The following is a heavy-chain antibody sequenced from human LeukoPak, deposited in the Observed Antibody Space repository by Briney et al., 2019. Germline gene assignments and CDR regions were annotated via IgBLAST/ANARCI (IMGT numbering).Heavy chain of an antibody. J-gene: IGHJ3*02. CDR1: GYTFTSYA. CDR2: ISTYNGKT. V-gene: IGHV1-18*04. CDR3: ARDFCGTTSCNAFEI. D-gene: IGHD2-2*01. Sequence: ASVKVSCKASGYTFTSYAISWGRQAPGQGLEWMGWISTYNGKTNYAQKFQGRVTMTTDTSTSTVYLYLPSLRSDDPAVYYCARDFCGTTSCNAFEIWGQGTMVTVSS.